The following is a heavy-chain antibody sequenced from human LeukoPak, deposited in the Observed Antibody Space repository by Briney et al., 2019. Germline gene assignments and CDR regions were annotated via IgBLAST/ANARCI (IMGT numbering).Heavy chain of an antibody. CDR1: GFTLSSYG. CDR3: AKDGNYGGNGPLDY. J-gene: IGHJ4*02. Sequence: PGRSLRLSCAASGFTLSSYGMHWVRQAPGKGLEWVAVIWYDGNNKKYADSVKGRFTISRDNSKSTLYLQMNSLRAEDTAVYYCAKDGNYGGNGPLDYWGQGTLVTVSS. V-gene: IGHV3-33*06. CDR2: IWYDGNNK. D-gene: IGHD4-23*01.